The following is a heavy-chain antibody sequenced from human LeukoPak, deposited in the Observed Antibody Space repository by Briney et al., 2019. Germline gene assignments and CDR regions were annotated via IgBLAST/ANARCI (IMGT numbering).Heavy chain of an antibody. J-gene: IGHJ4*02. V-gene: IGHV3-53*05. D-gene: IGHD6-13*01. CDR2: IYSDGTT. CDR1: GGTVSSTY. CDR3: AREGSSWTRGNYFDY. Sequence: QPGGSLRLSCAVSGGTVSSTYMSWVRQAPGRGLEWVSVIYSDGTTYSADSVKGRFTISRDNSKNTLYLQMNSLRAEDTAVYYCAREGSSWTRGNYFDYWGQGTLVTVSS.